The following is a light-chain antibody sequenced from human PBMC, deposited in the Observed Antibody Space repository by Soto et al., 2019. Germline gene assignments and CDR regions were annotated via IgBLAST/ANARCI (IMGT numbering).Light chain of an antibody. Sequence: IQITQSPSGLCASVGERVTIPCRASQSISGWLAWYQQKPGKVPNLLIYKASSLESGVPSRFSGSGSGTEFTLTISSLQPDDLATYYCQQYGSYPLTFGGGTKVDI. J-gene: IGKJ4*01. CDR1: QSISGW. V-gene: IGKV1-5*03. CDR3: QQYGSYPLT. CDR2: KAS.